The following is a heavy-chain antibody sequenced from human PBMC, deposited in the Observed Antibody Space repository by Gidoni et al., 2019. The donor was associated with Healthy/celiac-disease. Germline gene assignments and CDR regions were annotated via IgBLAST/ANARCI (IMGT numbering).Heavy chain of an antibody. CDR2: IRSKAYGETT. J-gene: IGHJ4*02. D-gene: IGHD6-13*01. CDR1: GFTFGDYA. CDR3: TSDYPYSSSWSPAFDY. V-gene: IGHV3-49*03. Sequence: EVQLVESGGGLVQPGRSMRLSCTASGFTFGDYAMSWFRQAPGKGLEWVGFIRSKAYGETTEYAASVKGRFTISRDDSKSIAYLQMNSLKTEDTAVYYCTSDYPYSSSWSPAFDYWGQGTLVTVSS.